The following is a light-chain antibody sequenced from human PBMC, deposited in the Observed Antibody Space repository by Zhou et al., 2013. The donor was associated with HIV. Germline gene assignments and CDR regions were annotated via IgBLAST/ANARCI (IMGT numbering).Light chain of an antibody. Sequence: DIQMTQSPSSLSASAGDRVTITCRASQTISNYLNWYQQKPGKAPTLLIYKASNLQSGVPSRFSGSGSGADFTLTINSLQPEDFATYFCQQSYSTWTFGQGTKVDIK. CDR2: KAS. J-gene: IGKJ1*01. V-gene: IGKV1-39*01. CDR3: QQSYSTWT. CDR1: QTISNY.